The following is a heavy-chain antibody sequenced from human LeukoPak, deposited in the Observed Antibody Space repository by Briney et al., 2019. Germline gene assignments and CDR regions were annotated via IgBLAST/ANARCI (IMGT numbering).Heavy chain of an antibody. J-gene: IGHJ5*02. CDR1: GGSISNYY. V-gene: IGHV4-4*07. Sequence: PSETLSHTRTVSGGSISNYYWSWIRQPAGKGLEWIGRVYTSGSTHYNPSLKSRVTMSVDTSKNQFSLKLSSVTAADTAVYYCARGFSSAISWFDPWGQGTLVTVSS. CDR2: VYTSGST. CDR3: ARGFSSAISWFDP. D-gene: IGHD6-19*01.